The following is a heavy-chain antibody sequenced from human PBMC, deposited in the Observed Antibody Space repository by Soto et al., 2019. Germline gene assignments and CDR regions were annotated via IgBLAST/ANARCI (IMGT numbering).Heavy chain of an antibody. V-gene: IGHV5-51*01. CDR3: ARHLRSGPQDYFDY. Sequence: VESLRISCDVSGDSFTSYCIVWVLQMPGKGLEWMGIIYPGDSDTRYSPSFQGQVTISADKSISTAYLQWSSLKASDTAMYYCARHLRSGPQDYFDYWGQGTMVTVSS. J-gene: IGHJ4*02. CDR1: GDSFTSYC. CDR2: IYPGDSDT.